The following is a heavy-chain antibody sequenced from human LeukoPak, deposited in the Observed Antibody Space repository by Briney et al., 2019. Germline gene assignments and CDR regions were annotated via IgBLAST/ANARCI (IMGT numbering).Heavy chain of an antibody. CDR3: ARARTTVTTPPHIDY. CDR1: GGSFSGDY. V-gene: IGHV4-34*01. D-gene: IGHD4-17*01. Sequence: SETLSLTCAVYGGSFSGDYWSWIRQPPGKGLEWIGEINHSGSTNYNPSLKSRVTISVDTSKNQFSLKLSSVTAADTAVSYCARARTTVTTPPHIDYWGQGTLVTVSS. CDR2: INHSGST. J-gene: IGHJ4*02.